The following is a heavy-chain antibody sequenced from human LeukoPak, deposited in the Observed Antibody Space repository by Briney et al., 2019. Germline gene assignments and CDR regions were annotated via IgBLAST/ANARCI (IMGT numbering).Heavy chain of an antibody. CDR3: ARTSGSSGWIDY. D-gene: IGHD6-19*01. CDR1: GGSISSSTYY. J-gene: IGHJ4*02. CDR2: SCSRGTT. Sequence: SETLSLTCTVSGGSISSSTYYWGCLRHPPGKGLEWNGSSCSRGTTYYNPSLKSRVTISVDASKIQFSLRLSSVTAADTAVYYCARTSGSSGWIDYWGQGTLVTVSS. V-gene: IGHV4-39*01.